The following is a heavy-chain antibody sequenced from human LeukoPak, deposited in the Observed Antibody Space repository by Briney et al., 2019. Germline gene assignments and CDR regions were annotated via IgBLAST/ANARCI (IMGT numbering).Heavy chain of an antibody. CDR3: ANSPSYGHDYYYYMDV. CDR1: GFTFSSYA. CDR2: ISGSGGST. V-gene: IGHV3-23*01. Sequence: PGGSLRLSCAASGFTFSSYAMSWVRQAPGKGLEWVSAISGSGGSTYYADSVKGRFTISRDNSKNTLYLQMNSLRAEDTAVYYCANSPSYGHDYYYYMDVWGKGTTVTVSS. D-gene: IGHD5-18*01. J-gene: IGHJ6*03.